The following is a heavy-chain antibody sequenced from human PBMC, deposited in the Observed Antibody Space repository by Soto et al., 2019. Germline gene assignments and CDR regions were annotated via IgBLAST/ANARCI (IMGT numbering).Heavy chain of an antibody. Sequence: ASVKVSCKASGYTFINYALHWVRQAPGQRLEWMGWINAGNGNTKYSQKFQGRVTITKDTSASTAYMELSSLTSEDTAVYYCARDRWYCSDDSCFSLDYWGQGTLVTVSS. CDR1: GYTFINYA. J-gene: IGHJ4*02. CDR2: INAGNGNT. V-gene: IGHV1-3*01. CDR3: ARDRWYCSDDSCFSLDY. D-gene: IGHD2-15*01.